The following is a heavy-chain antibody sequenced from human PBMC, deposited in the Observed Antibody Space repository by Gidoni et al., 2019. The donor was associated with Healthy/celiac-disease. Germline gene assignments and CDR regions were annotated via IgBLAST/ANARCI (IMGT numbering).Heavy chain of an antibody. J-gene: IGHJ6*02. CDR3: ARRGYSYGFLYYYYGMDV. D-gene: IGHD5-18*01. CDR1: GGSISSSSYY. CDR2: IYYSGST. Sequence: LQLQESGPGLVKPSETLSLTCTVSGGSISSSSYYWGWLLQPPWKGMEWIGSIYYSGSTYYNPSLKSRVTISVDTSKNQFSLKLSSVTAEDTAVYYCARRGYSYGFLYYYYGMDVWGQGTTVTVSS. V-gene: IGHV4-39*01.